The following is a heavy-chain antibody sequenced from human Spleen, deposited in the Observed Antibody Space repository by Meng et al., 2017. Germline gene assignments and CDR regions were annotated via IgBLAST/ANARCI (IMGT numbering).Heavy chain of an antibody. CDR1: GFTFSSCG. CDR2: TRSDGTET. D-gene: IGHD3-22*01. CDR3: LIDHDSSVFSSEL. V-gene: IGHV3-23*01. Sequence: GGSLRLSCATSGFTFSSCGMSWVRQAPGKGLEWVSTTRSDGTETHYADSVKGRFTISRDNSKNTLYLQMNTLRDEDTALYHCLIDHDSSVFSSELWGQGTQVTVSS. J-gene: IGHJ1*01.